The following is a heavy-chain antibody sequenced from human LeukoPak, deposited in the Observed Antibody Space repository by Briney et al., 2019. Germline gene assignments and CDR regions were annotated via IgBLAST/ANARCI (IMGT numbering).Heavy chain of an antibody. D-gene: IGHD3-10*01. Sequence: GGSLRLSCAASGFTFSSYEMNWVRQAPGKGXXXXXXISSSGSTIYYADSVKGRFIISRDNAENSLYLQMNSLRAEDTAVYYCARAPGAYSYYYGMDVWGQGTTVTVSS. V-gene: IGHV3-48*03. CDR2: ISSSGSTI. CDR1: GFTFSSYE. J-gene: IGHJ6*02. CDR3: ARAPGAYSYYYGMDV.